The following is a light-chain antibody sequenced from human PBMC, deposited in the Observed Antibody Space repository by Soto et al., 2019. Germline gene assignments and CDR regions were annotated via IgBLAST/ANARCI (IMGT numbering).Light chain of an antibody. CDR2: AAS. V-gene: IGKV1-39*01. CDR3: QQSYSTPWA. CDR1: QSISSY. Sequence: LPMTQSPSSLSASVGHRVTITCRASQSISSYLNWYQQKPGKAPKLLIYAASSLQSGVPSRFSGSGSGTDFTLTISSLQPEDFATYYCQQSYSTPWAFGQGTKVESK. J-gene: IGKJ1*01.